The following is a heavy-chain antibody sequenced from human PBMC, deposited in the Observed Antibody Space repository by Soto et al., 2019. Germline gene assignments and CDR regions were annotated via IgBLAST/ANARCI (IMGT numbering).Heavy chain of an antibody. J-gene: IGHJ6*03. V-gene: IGHV1-3*01. CDR2: INAGNGST. Sequence: SVKVSCKASGYTFTSYAMHSVRQAHGQRLEWMGWINAGNGSTKYSQKFQGRVTITRDTSASTAYMELSSLRSEDTAVYYCAREVRGFCSGGSCYSNYYYYYYMDVWRKGTTVTVSS. CDR1: GYTFTSYA. D-gene: IGHD2-15*01. CDR3: AREVRGFCSGGSCYSNYYYYYYMDV.